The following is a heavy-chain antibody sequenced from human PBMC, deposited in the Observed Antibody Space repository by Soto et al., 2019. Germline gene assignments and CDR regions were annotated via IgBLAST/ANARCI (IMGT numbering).Heavy chain of an antibody. CDR1: GGTFSSYG. J-gene: IGHJ5*02. CDR2: IIPLFGTT. Sequence: GASVKVSCKASGGTFSSYGISWVRQAPGRGLEWMGGIIPLFGTTNCAQKFRGRVTVTADESTSTAYMELRGLRFEDTAVYYCARAHGSSWYNWFDPWGQGTLVTVSS. CDR3: ARAHGSSWYNWFDP. D-gene: IGHD6-13*01. V-gene: IGHV1-69*13.